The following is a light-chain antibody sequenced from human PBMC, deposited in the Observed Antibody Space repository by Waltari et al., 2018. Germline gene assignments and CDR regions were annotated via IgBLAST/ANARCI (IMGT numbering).Light chain of an antibody. CDR3: SAWDSSLSTGL. CDR2: ENN. V-gene: IGLV1-40*01. J-gene: IGLJ2*01. Sequence: QSVLTQPPSASGAPGQRVTISCTGSSSNIGAGYYVSWYQQFPGTAPKLLIYENNKRPSGVSDRFSGSNSGTSASLTITGLQSEDEADYYCSAWDSSLSTGLFGGGTRLTVL. CDR1: SSNIGAGYY.